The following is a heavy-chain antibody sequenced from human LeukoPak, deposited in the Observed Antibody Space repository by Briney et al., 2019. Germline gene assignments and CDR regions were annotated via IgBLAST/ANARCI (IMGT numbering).Heavy chain of an antibody. D-gene: IGHD6-19*01. V-gene: IGHV4-59*01. J-gene: IGHJ4*02. CDR1: GGSISSYY. CDR2: IYYSGST. Sequence: PSETLSLTCTVSGGSISSYYWSWIRQPPGKGLEWIGYIYYSGSTNYNPSLKSRVTISVDTSKNQFSLKLSSVTAADTAVYYCARAGYSSGWCISSWDHWGQGTLVTVSS. CDR3: ARAGYSSGWCISSWDH.